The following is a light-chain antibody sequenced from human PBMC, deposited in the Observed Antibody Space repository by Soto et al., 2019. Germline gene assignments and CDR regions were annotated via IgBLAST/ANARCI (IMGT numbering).Light chain of an antibody. J-gene: IGLJ3*02. V-gene: IGLV1-47*03. CDR3: TTWDDSLSGWV. CDR1: SSNIGRNY. Sequence: QSVLTQPPSASGTPGQRVTISCSGSSSNIGRNYVYWYQQLPGTAPKLLIYRNNQRPSGVPDRFSGSKSGTSASLAISGLWSEDETDYYCTTWDDSLSGWVFGGGTKLTVL. CDR2: RNN.